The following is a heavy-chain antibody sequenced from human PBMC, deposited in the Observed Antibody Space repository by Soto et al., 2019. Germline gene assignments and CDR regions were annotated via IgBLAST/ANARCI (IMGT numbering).Heavy chain of an antibody. CDR2: LYSGGTI. D-gene: IGHD3-10*01. Sequence: EVQLVESGGGLVQPGGSLRLSCEASGFTVSDYYMTWVRQAPGKGLEWVSVLYSGGTIYYADSVKGRFTISRHDSKNTLSLQMNSLRAEDTAVYYCARGAPSLGFDYYYGLDGWGQWTTGTVSS. CDR3: ARGAPSLGFDYYYGLDG. V-gene: IGHV3-53*04. CDR1: GFTVSDYY. J-gene: IGHJ6*02.